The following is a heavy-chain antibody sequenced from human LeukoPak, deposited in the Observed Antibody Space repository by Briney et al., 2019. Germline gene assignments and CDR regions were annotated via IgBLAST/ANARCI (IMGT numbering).Heavy chain of an antibody. J-gene: IGHJ6*02. Sequence: GSLRLSCAASGFTFSSYSMNWVRQAPGKGLEWVSSISSSSSYIYYADSVKGRFTISRDNAKNSLYLQMNSLRAEDTAVYYCARDPGTGYSSSWSPSGDYYYYGMDVWGQGTTVTVSS. CDR3: ARDPGTGYSSSWSPSGDYYYYGMDV. CDR1: GFTFSSYS. D-gene: IGHD6-13*01. CDR2: ISSSSSYI. V-gene: IGHV3-21*01.